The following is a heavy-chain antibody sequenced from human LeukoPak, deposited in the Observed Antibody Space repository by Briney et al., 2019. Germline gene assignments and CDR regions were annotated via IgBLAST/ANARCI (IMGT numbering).Heavy chain of an antibody. Sequence: GGSLRLSCAASGFTFSNYWMSWVRQAPGKGLVWVSRINSDGSSTSYADSVKGRFTISRDNAKNTLYLQMNSLRAEDTAVYYCATGTSSSWYQVYDYWGQGTLVTVSS. D-gene: IGHD6-13*01. CDR3: ATGTSSSWYQVYDY. J-gene: IGHJ4*02. CDR2: INSDGSST. V-gene: IGHV3-74*01. CDR1: GFTFSNYW.